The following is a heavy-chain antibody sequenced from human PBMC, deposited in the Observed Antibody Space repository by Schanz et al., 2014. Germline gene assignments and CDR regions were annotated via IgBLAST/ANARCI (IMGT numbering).Heavy chain of an antibody. D-gene: IGHD1-20*01. Sequence: EVQLVESGGGLVQPGGSLKLSCAASGFIFSSYAMTWVRQAPGKGLEWVSAISTGGGNTYYTDSVKGRFTISRDNSRNTLYLQMSSLRAEDTALYYCTTFNNRDALYIWGQGTMVSVSS. V-gene: IGHV3-23*04. CDR3: TTFNNRDALYI. CDR1: GFIFSSYA. J-gene: IGHJ3*02. CDR2: ISTGGGNT.